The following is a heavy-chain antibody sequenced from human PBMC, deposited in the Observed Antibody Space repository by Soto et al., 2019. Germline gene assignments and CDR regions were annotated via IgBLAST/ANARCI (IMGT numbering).Heavy chain of an antibody. J-gene: IGHJ4*02. Sequence: EVQLVESGGGLVQPGGSLRLSCEGSGFTFSGHYMDCVRQAPGKGLEWLGRIRNKPNGHTTAYAASVKGRFTISRDDSKNLVYLQMNGLKSEDTALYYCSTTVITAPLFEYWGQGTLVAVSS. CDR1: GFTFSGHY. D-gene: IGHD2-21*02. CDR2: IRNKPNGHTT. V-gene: IGHV3-72*01. CDR3: STTVITAPLFEY.